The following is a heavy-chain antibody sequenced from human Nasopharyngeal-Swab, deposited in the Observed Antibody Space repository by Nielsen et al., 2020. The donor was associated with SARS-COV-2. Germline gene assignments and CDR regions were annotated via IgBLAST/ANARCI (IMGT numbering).Heavy chain of an antibody. V-gene: IGHV1-2*06. CDR2: INPNSGGT. CDR3: ARGLTTVTAWGGY. CDR1: GYTFTGYY. Sequence: ASVKVSCKASGYTFTGYYMHWVRQAPGQGLEWMGRINPNSGGTNYAQKFQGRVTMTRDTSISTAYMELSRLRSDDTAVYYCARGLTTVTAWGGYWGQGTLVTVSS. J-gene: IGHJ4*02. D-gene: IGHD4-17*01.